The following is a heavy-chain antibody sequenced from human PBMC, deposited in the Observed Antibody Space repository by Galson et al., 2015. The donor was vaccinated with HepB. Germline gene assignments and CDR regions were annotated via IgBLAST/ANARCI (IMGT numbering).Heavy chain of an antibody. CDR1: GYTFTSYD. CDR3: ARGSPGRDTAMVLTFPFDY. D-gene: IGHD5-18*01. J-gene: IGHJ4*02. Sequence: VKVSCKASGYTFTSYDINWVRQATGQGLEWMGWMNPNSGNTGYAQKFQGRVTMTGNTSISTAYMELSSLRSEDTAVYYCARGSPGRDTAMVLTFPFDYWGQGTLVTVSS. V-gene: IGHV1-8*01. CDR2: MNPNSGNT.